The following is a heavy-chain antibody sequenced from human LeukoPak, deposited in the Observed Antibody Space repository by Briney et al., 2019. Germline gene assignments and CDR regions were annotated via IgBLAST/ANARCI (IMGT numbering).Heavy chain of an antibody. CDR1: GGSISSGSYY. D-gene: IGHD1-26*01. Sequence: SQTLSLTCTVSGGSISSGSYYWSWIRQPAGKGLEWIGRNYTSGSTNYNPSLKSRVTISVDTSKNQFSLRLSSVTAADTAVYYCARSSIVGATDYWGQGTLVTVSS. V-gene: IGHV4-61*02. CDR3: ARSSIVGATDY. CDR2: NYTSGST. J-gene: IGHJ4*02.